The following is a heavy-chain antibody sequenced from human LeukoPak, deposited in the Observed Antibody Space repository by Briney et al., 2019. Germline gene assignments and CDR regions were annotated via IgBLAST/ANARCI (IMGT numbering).Heavy chain of an antibody. V-gene: IGHV3-48*03. J-gene: IGHJ4*02. CDR2: IGDTRTTI. CDR1: GFTFSSYG. CDR3: ATYAPMPPS. Sequence: GGSLRLSCAASGFTFSSYGTNWVRQAPGKGLEWVSYIGDTRTTIYYADSVKGRFTISRDIAKNSLYLQMNSLRTEDTAVYYCATYAPMPPSWGQGTVVTASS. D-gene: IGHD2-2*01.